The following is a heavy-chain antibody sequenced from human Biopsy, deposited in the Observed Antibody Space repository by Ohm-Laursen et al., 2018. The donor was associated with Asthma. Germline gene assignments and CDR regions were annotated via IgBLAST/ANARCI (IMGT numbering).Heavy chain of an antibody. CDR3: ARFVQAEEGVF. D-gene: IGHD3-10*02. CDR1: GFTVSTNG. V-gene: IGHV3-53*01. Sequence: SLRLSCAASGFTVSTNGMSWVRQPPGKGLEWVSVIYSGGGTYYADSVQGRVTISRDNSKNTLSLQMNSLRAEDTAVYLRARFVQAEEGVFWGQGTRVTVSP. J-gene: IGHJ4*02. CDR2: IYSGGGT.